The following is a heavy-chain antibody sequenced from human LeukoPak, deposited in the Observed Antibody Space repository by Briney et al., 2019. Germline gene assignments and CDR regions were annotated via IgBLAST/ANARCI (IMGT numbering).Heavy chain of an antibody. CDR2: ISYDGSNK. D-gene: IGHD3-22*01. V-gene: IGHV3-30*18. CDR3: AKDRRYYDSSGTLYYFDY. CDR1: GFTFSSYG. Sequence: PGGSLRLSYAASGFTFSSYGMHWVRQAPGKGLEWVAVISYDGSNKYYADSVKGRFTISRDNSKNTLYLQMNSLRAEDTAVYYCAKDRRYYDSSGTLYYFDYWGQGTLVTVSS. J-gene: IGHJ4*02.